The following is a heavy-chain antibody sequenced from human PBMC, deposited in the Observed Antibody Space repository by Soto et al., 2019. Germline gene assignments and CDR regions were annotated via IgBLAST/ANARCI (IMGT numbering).Heavy chain of an antibody. CDR3: AKLRYFDWSSYNWFEY. J-gene: IGHJ5*01. D-gene: IGHD3-9*01. V-gene: IGHV4-59*01. Sequence: SETLSLTCTVSGGSISSYYWSWIRQPPGKGLEWIGYIYYSGSTNYNPSLKSRVTISVDTSKNQFSLKLSSVTAADTAVYYCAKLRYFDWSSYNWFEYWGQGTPVTVSS. CDR1: GGSISSYY. CDR2: IYYSGST.